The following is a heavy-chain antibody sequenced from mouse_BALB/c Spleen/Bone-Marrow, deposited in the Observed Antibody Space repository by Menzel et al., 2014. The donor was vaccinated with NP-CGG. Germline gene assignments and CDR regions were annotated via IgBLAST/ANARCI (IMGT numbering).Heavy chain of an antibody. J-gene: IGHJ2*01. V-gene: IGHV4-1*02. CDR2: INPESSTI. CDR3: ARLGYYGYFVD. D-gene: IGHD2-3*01. Sequence: DVKLVESGGGLVQPGGSLKLSCAASGFDFRRYWMSWVRQAPGKGLEWIGEINPESSTINYTPSLKDKFITSRDNAKNTLYLQMSKVRSEDTALYYCARLGYYGYFVDWGQGTTLTVSS. CDR1: GFDFRRYW.